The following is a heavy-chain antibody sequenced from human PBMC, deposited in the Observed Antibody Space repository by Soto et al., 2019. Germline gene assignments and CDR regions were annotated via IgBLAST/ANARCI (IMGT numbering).Heavy chain of an antibody. V-gene: IGHV4-59*01. J-gene: IGHJ4*02. CDR2: IYYSGST. CDR1: GGSISSYY. D-gene: IGHD3-22*01. CDR3: ARDSWRRDSSGYYYVLFDY. Sequence: SETLSLTCTVSGGSISSYYWSWIRQPPGKGLEWIGYIYYSGSTNYNPSLKSRVTISVDTSKNQFSLKLRSVTAADTAVYYCARDSWRRDSSGYYYVLFDYWGQGTLVTVSS.